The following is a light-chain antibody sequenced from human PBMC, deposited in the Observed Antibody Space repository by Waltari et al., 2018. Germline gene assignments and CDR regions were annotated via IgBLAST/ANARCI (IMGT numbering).Light chain of an antibody. J-gene: IGKJ1*01. CDR3: MQTLQSRT. CDR2: LVS. CDR1: QSLLHSNGYTS. V-gene: IGKV2-28*01. Sequence: IVMTQSPLSLPVPPGEAASTSCRASQSLLHSNGYTSLSWYLQKAGQSPQLLIYLVSNRASGVPDRFSGSGSGTDFTLKISRVEADDVGVYYCMQTLQSRTLGQGTKVEI.